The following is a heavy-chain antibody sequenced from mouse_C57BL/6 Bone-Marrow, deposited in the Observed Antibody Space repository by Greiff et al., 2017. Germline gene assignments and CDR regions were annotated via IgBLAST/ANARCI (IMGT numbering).Heavy chain of an antibody. Sequence: QVQLQQPGAELVMPGASVKLSCKASGYTFTSYWMHWVKQRPGQGLEWIGEIDPSDSYTNYKQKFKGKSTLTVDKSSSTAYMQISSLTSEDSAVYYCAREDDGYYSAGFAYWGQGTLVTVSA. V-gene: IGHV1-69*01. CDR1: GYTFTSYW. J-gene: IGHJ3*01. D-gene: IGHD2-3*01. CDR2: IDPSDSYT. CDR3: AREDDGYYSAGFAY.